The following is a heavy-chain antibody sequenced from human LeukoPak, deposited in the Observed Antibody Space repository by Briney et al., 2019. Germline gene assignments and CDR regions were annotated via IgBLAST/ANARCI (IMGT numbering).Heavy chain of an antibody. CDR1: GGSFSGYY. D-gene: IGHD1-26*01. V-gene: IGHV4-34*01. Sequence: SETLSLTCAVYGGSFSGYYRSWIRQPPRKGLEWIGEINHSGSTNYNPSLKSRVTISVDTSKNQFSLKLSSVTAADTAVYYCARRGSYYRSFSYWGQGTLVTVSS. CDR3: ARRGSYYRSFSY. CDR2: INHSGST. J-gene: IGHJ4*02.